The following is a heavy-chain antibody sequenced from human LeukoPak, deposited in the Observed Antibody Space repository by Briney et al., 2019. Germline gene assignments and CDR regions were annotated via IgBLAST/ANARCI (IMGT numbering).Heavy chain of an antibody. D-gene: IGHD4-17*01. V-gene: IGHV4-30-4*01. CDR2: IYYSGST. Sequence: SETLSLTCTVSGGSISSGDYYWSWIRQPPGKGLEWIGYIYYSGSTYYNPSLKSRVTISVDTSKNQFSLKLSSVTAADTAVYYCARDHDYGDYGLFDPWGQGTLVTVSS. CDR1: GGSISSGDYY. CDR3: ARDHDYGDYGLFDP. J-gene: IGHJ5*02.